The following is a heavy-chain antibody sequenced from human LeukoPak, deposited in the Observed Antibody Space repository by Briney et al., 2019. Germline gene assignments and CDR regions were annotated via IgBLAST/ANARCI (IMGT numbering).Heavy chain of an antibody. CDR2: ISSNGGST. Sequence: GGSLRLSCAASGFTFSSNAMHWVRQAPGKGLEYVSAISSNGGSTYYANSVKGRFTISRDNSKNTLYLQMGSLRAEDMAVYYCARDWAAADYWGQEPWSPSPQ. CDR1: GFTFSSNA. D-gene: IGHD3-16*01. V-gene: IGHV3-64*01. CDR3: ARDWAAADY. J-gene: IGHJ4*01.